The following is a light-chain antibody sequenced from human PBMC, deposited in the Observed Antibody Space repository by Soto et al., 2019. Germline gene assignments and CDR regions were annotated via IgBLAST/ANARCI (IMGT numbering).Light chain of an antibody. CDR3: QQYGSSRWT. CDR2: AAS. J-gene: IGKJ1*01. CDR1: RSVSSTY. Sequence: PGERATLSCRASRSVSSTYLAWYQQKPGQAPRPLISAASSRATGTPDRFSGSGSGTDFTLTISRLEPEDFAVYYCQQYGSSRWTFGQGTKVDIK. V-gene: IGKV3-20*01.